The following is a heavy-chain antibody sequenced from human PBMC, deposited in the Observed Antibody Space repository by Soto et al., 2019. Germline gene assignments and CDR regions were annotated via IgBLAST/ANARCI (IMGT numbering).Heavy chain of an antibody. CDR3: AKDRGSIEPRFREGFDY. V-gene: IGHV3-23*01. J-gene: IGHJ4*02. CDR1: EFTFSSYA. Sequence: GALRLSCAASEFTFSSYAMSWVRQAPGKGLEWVSSISGSGHSTYYADSVKGRFTISRDNSKNTMYLQMNSLRAEDTAVYYWAKDRGSIEPRFREGFDYWGRGPLVT. D-gene: IGHD6-6*01. CDR2: ISGSGHST.